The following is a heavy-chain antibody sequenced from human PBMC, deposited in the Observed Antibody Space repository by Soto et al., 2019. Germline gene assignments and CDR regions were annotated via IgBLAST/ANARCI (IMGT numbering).Heavy chain of an antibody. CDR2: ISWDGGST. V-gene: IGHV3-43*01. J-gene: IGHJ6*02. CDR3: AKDMYSSSWRTYYYYGMDV. D-gene: IGHD6-13*01. CDR1: GFTFDDYT. Sequence: GGSPRLSCAASGFTFDDYTMHWVRQAPGKGLEWVSLISWDGGSTYYADSVKGRFTISRDNSKNSLYLQMNSLRTEDTALYYCAKDMYSSSWRTYYYYGMDVWGQGTTVTVSS.